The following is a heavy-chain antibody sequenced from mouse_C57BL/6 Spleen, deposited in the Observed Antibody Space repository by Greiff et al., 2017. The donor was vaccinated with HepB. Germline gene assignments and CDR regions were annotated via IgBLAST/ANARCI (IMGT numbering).Heavy chain of an antibody. Sequence: QVQLQQSGAELVKPGASVKLSCKASGYTFTEYTIHWVKQRSGQGLEWIGWFYPGSGSIKYNEKFKDTATLTADKSSSTVYMELSRLTSEDSAVYFCARHPSDSSGYPYYFDYWGQGTTLTVSS. V-gene: IGHV1-62-2*01. CDR2: FYPGSGSI. J-gene: IGHJ2*01. CDR1: GYTFTEYT. D-gene: IGHD3-2*02. CDR3: ARHPSDSSGYPYYFDY.